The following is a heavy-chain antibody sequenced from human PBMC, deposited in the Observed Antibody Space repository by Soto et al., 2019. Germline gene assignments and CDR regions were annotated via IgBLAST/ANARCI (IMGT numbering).Heavy chain of an antibody. Sequence: SVKVSCKASGGTFSSYTISWVRQAPGQGLEWMGRIIPILGIANYAQKFQGRVTITADKSTSTAYMELSSLRSEDTAVYYCARDLGFSSAPGPGDWLDPWGQGTLVTVSS. CDR1: GGTFSSYT. D-gene: IGHD6-25*01. J-gene: IGHJ5*02. V-gene: IGHV1-69*04. CDR2: IIPILGIA. CDR3: ARDLGFSSAPGPGDWLDP.